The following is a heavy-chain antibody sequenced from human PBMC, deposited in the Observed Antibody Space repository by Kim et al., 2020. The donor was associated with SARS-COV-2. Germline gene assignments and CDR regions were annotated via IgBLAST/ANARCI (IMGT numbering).Heavy chain of an antibody. CDR2: ISGSGGST. Sequence: GGSLRLSCAASGFTFSSYAMSWVRQAPGKGLEWVSAISGSGGSTYYADSVKGRFTISRDNSKNTLYLQMNSLRAEDTAVYYCAKPEGYYYDSSGPPYYWGQGTLVTVSS. CDR3: AKPEGYYYDSSGPPYY. J-gene: IGHJ4*02. CDR1: GFTFSSYA. V-gene: IGHV3-23*01. D-gene: IGHD3-22*01.